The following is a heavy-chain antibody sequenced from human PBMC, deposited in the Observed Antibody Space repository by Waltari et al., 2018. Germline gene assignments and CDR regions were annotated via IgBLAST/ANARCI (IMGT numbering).Heavy chain of an antibody. Sequence: EVQLVESGGGLVQPGGSLRLTCAAFGMTFKNFAMSWVRHAPGKGQELVSNMTYSDPTFYSDSVKDRFATSRDNYKNTLSLQMNSLSAEDTAVYYCATRWAIYYFEYWGQGNLVTVSS. V-gene: IGHV3-23*04. D-gene: IGHD3-9*01. CDR1: GMTFKNFA. CDR3: ATRWAIYYFEY. J-gene: IGHJ4*02. CDR2: MTYSDPT.